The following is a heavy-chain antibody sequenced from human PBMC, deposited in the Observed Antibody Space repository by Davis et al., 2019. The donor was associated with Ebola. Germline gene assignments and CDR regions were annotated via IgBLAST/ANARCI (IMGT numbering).Heavy chain of an antibody. D-gene: IGHD6-13*01. Sequence: GESLKISCAASGFTFSSYSMNWVRQAPGKGLEWVSSISSSSSYIYYADSVKGRFTISRDNAKESLYLHMNSLRDEDTALYYCAIGRGSSWFHYWGRGTLVTVSS. CDR2: ISSSSSYI. V-gene: IGHV3-21*01. CDR1: GFTFSSYS. J-gene: IGHJ4*02. CDR3: AIGRGSSWFHY.